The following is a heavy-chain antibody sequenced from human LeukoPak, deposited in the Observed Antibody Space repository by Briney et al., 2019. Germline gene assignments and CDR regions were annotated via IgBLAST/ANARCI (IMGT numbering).Heavy chain of an antibody. V-gene: IGHV4-34*01. CDR3: ARGDVVVVPAANHRAYYYYGMDV. CDR1: GGSFSGYY. J-gene: IGHJ6*02. CDR2: INHSGST. Sequence: SETLSLTCAVYGGSFSGYYWSWIRQPPGKGLEWIGEINHSGSTNYNPSLKSRVTISVDTSKNQFSLKLSSVTAADTAVYYCARGDVVVVPAANHRAYYYYGMDVWGQGTTVTVSS. D-gene: IGHD2-2*01.